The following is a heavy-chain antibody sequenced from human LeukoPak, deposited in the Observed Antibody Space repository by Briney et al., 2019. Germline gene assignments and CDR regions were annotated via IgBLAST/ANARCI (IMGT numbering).Heavy chain of an antibody. CDR1: GFTFSSYA. D-gene: IGHD2-15*01. CDR2: IRTNYGST. J-gene: IGHJ4*02. Sequence: GGSLRLSCAASGFTFSSYAMSWVRQAPGKWLEWVSTIRTNYGSTYYADSVKGRFIISRDNSKNTLYLQMDSLRAEDTAVYRCATRIGDCSGGTCSRYHFDCWGQGTLVTVSS. CDR3: ATRIGDCSGGTCSRYHFDC. V-gene: IGHV3-23*01.